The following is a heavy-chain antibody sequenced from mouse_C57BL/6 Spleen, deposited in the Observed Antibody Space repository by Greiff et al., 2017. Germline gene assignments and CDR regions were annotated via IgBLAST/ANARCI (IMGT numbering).Heavy chain of an antibody. CDR3: AKNYDYDGGYAMDY. CDR2: INPGSGGT. CDR1: GYAFTNYL. J-gene: IGHJ4*01. V-gene: IGHV1-54*01. D-gene: IGHD2-4*01. Sequence: QVQLQQSGAELVRPGTSVKVSCKASGYAFTNYLIEWVKQRPGQGLEWIGVINPGSGGTNYNEKFKGKATLTADKSSSTAYMQLSSLTSEDSAVYFCAKNYDYDGGYAMDYWGQGTSVTVSS.